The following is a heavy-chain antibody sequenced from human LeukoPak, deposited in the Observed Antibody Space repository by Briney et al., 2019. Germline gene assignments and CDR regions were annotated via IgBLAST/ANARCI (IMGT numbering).Heavy chain of an antibody. CDR2: ISWNSGSI. J-gene: IGHJ4*02. V-gene: IGHV3-9*01. D-gene: IGHD6-13*01. Sequence: GRSLRLSCAASGFTFDDYAMHWVRQAPGKGLEWVSGISWNSGSIGYADSAKGRFTISRDNAKNSLYLQMNSLRAEDTALYYCAKGTLRGIAAAGTFDYWGQGTLVTVSS. CDR3: AKGTLRGIAAAGTFDY. CDR1: GFTFDDYA.